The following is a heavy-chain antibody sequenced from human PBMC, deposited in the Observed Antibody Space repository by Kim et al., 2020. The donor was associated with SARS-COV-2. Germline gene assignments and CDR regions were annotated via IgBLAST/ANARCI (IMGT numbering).Heavy chain of an antibody. Sequence: GGSLRLSCAASGFTFGDDAMHWVRQAPGKGLEWVSGISWNSGSIGYADSVKGRCTISRDNAKNSLYLQMNSLRAEDTALYYCAKDINSYGKRGSLDVWGQGTTVTVSS. CDR1: GFTFGDDA. CDR3: AKDINSYGKRGSLDV. CDR2: ISWNSGSI. J-gene: IGHJ6*02. V-gene: IGHV3-9*01. D-gene: IGHD5-18*01.